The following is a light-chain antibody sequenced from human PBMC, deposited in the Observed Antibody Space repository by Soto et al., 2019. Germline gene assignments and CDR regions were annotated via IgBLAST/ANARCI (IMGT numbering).Light chain of an antibody. V-gene: IGKV1-5*01. CDR1: ESIDNW. CDR2: PAS. Sequence: DIQMTQSPSTLSASVGDTFTITCLAIESIDNWLAWYQQKPGKAPKLLIFPASTLVRGVPSRFRGSGSGTKFTLTIASLQPDDFATYYCQQYETFSGTFGPGTKVDIK. J-gene: IGKJ1*01. CDR3: QQYETFSGT.